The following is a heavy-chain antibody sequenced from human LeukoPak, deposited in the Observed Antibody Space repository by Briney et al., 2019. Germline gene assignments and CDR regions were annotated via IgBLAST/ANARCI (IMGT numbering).Heavy chain of an antibody. CDR2: ISAYNGNT. CDR3: ARGRYQLLRRTYYYYGMDV. V-gene: IGHV1-18*01. Sequence: ASVTVSCKASGYTFTSYGISWVRQAPGQGLEWMGWISAYNGNTNYAQKLQGRVTMTTDTSTSTAYMELRSLRSDDTAVYYCARGRYQLLRRTYYYYGMDVWGQGTTVTVSS. D-gene: IGHD2-2*01. J-gene: IGHJ6*02. CDR1: GYTFTSYG.